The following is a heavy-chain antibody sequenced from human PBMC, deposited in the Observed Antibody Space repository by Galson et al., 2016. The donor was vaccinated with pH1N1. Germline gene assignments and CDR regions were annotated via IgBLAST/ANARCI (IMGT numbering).Heavy chain of an antibody. CDR3: ARSPADPGYSYYYMDV. CDR2: IFPGDSDT. V-gene: IGHV5-51*03. D-gene: IGHD2-21*01. Sequence: QSGAEVKKPGESLKISCKGSGYSFTSYWSGWVRQMPGKGLEWMGIIFPGDSDTRYSPSFQGQVTISADKSISTAYLQWNSLRASDTAMYYCARSPADPGYSYYYMDVWGKGTTVSVSS. J-gene: IGHJ6*03. CDR1: GYSFTSYW.